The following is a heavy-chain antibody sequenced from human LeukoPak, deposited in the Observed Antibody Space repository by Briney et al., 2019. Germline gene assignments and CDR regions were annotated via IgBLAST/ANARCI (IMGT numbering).Heavy chain of an antibody. CDR3: AILEVITDYWFDP. J-gene: IGHJ5*02. D-gene: IGHD3-22*01. V-gene: IGHV3-74*01. Sequence: GGSLRLSCAASGFTFSSYWMHWVRQAPGKGLVWVSRINSDGSSTSYAASVKGRFTISRDNAKNTLYLQMNSLRAEDTAVYYCAILEVITDYWFDPWGQGTLVTVSS. CDR1: GFTFSSYW. CDR2: INSDGSST.